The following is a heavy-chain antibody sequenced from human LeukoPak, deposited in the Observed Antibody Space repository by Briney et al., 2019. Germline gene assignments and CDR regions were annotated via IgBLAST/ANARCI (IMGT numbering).Heavy chain of an antibody. CDR3: ARGAGLDY. CDR2: INSYSGGT. D-gene: IGHD1-14*01. J-gene: IGHJ4*02. V-gene: IGHV1-2*02. CDR1: GYTFTDYY. Sequence: APVKRCCTASGYTFTDYYLHWVRQAPGQGLEWMGWINSYSGGTKYAQKFQGRVSMTRDMSISTTYMELSSLRSDDTAVFYCARGAGLDYWGQGALVT.